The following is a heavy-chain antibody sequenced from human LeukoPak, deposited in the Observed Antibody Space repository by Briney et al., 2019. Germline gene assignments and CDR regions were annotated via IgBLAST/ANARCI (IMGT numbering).Heavy chain of an antibody. D-gene: IGHD3-22*01. J-gene: IGHJ4*02. V-gene: IGHV3-23*01. CDR2: LIENGATT. CDR3: ARGSGFFLDFDY. CDR1: GFTFSSHA. Sequence: GGSLRLSCAASGFTFSSHAMSWVRRAPGKGLEWVSGLIENGATTYYADSVKGRFTISRDNSRNTIYLQMNSLRVEDTAVYYCARGSGFFLDFDYWGQGTLVTVSS.